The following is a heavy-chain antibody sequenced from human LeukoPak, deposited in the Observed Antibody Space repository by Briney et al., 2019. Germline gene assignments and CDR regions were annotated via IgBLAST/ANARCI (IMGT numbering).Heavy chain of an antibody. V-gene: IGHV4-59*01. Sequence: SETLSLTCTVSGGSISSYYWSWIRQPPGEGLGWSGYIYYSGSTNYNPSLKSRVTISVDRSKNQFSLKLSSVTAADTAVYYCAREGGYSYIIDYWGHGPLVTVSS. J-gene: IGHJ4*01. CDR1: GGSISSYY. CDR3: AREGGYSYIIDY. CDR2: IYYSGST. D-gene: IGHD5-18*01.